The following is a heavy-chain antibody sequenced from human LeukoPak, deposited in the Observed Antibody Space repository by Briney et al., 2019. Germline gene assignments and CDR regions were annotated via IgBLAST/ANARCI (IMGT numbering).Heavy chain of an antibody. D-gene: IGHD3-22*01. V-gene: IGHV1-2*02. J-gene: IGHJ5*02. CDR3: ARDYYDSSGYYRNNWFDP. CDR2: INPNSGGT. Sequence: GASVKVSCKASGYTFTGYYMHWVRQAPGQGLEWMGWINPNSGGTNYAQKFQGRVTMTRDTSISTAYMELSRLRSDDTAVYYCARDYYDSSGYYRNNWFDPWGQGTLVTVSS. CDR1: GYTFTGYY.